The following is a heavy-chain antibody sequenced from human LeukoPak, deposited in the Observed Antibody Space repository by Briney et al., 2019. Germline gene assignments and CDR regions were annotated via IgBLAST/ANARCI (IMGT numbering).Heavy chain of an antibody. CDR2: LSRNGGST. Sequence: GGSLRLSCSASGFTFSSYAMHWVRQAPGKGLEYVSALSRNGGSTYYADSVKGRFTISRDNSKNTLYLQMSSLRAEDTAVYYCVKDIGYYDSSGYSNAFDIWGQGTMVTVSS. J-gene: IGHJ3*02. V-gene: IGHV3-64D*06. CDR1: GFTFSSYA. CDR3: VKDIGYYDSSGYSNAFDI. D-gene: IGHD3-22*01.